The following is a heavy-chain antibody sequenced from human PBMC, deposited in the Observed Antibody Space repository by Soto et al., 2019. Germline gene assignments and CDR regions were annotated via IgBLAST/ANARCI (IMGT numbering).Heavy chain of an antibody. CDR1: GFTFSSYW. CDR3: ARDYGSNGLDY. D-gene: IGHD3-16*01. V-gene: IGHV3-7*01. CDR2: IKLDASEK. J-gene: IGHJ4*02. Sequence: GGTLRLSCAASGFTFSSYWMSWGRQAPGKGLEWLGTIKLDASEKKYVDSVKGRFTISRDKAKNSLYLKMDRLRAEDTAVYYCARDYGSNGLDYWGQGTLVTVSS.